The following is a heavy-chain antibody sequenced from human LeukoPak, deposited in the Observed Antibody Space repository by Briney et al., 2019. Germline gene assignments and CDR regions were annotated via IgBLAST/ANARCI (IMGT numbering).Heavy chain of an antibody. D-gene: IGHD2-8*01. CDR2: INPNSGDT. CDR1: GYTFTAYY. J-gene: IGHJ3*02. Sequence: ASVKVSCKASGYTFTAYYIYWVRQAPGQGLEWLAWINPNSGDTNYAQKFQARVTVTRDTSISTVYMELRRLRSDDTAVYYCAKGRQEWWTFDALDIWGQGTMVTVSS. CDR3: AKGRQEWWTFDALDI. V-gene: IGHV1-2*02.